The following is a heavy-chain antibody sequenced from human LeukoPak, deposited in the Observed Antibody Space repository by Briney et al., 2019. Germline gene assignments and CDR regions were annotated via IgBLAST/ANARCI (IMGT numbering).Heavy chain of an antibody. Sequence: GGSLRLSCAASGFTFSSYWMSWVRQAPGKGLEWVANIKQDGSEKYYVDSVKGRFTISRDNAKNSLYLQMSSLRAEDTAVYYCARADIVVVPAAYDYWGQGTLVTVSS. J-gene: IGHJ4*02. V-gene: IGHV3-7*01. CDR2: IKQDGSEK. D-gene: IGHD2-2*01. CDR1: GFTFSSYW. CDR3: ARADIVVVPAAYDY.